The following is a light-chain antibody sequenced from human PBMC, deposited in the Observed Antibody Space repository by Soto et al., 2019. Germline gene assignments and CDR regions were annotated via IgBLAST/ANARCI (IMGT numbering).Light chain of an antibody. J-gene: IGKJ5*01. Sequence: DIQMTQSPSSLSASAGDRVTITCRTSQSISSYLNWYQVKPGRAPKLLIYAASSLQGGVPSRFSGSGSGTDFTLTISSLQPEDFATYYCQQSYRTPITFGPGTRLEIK. CDR1: QSISSY. CDR2: AAS. CDR3: QQSYRTPIT. V-gene: IGKV1-39*01.